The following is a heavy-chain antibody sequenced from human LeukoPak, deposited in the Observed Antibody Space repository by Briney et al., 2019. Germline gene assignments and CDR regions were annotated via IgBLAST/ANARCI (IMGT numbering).Heavy chain of an antibody. CDR1: GGSFSGYC. CDR3: ARDRGGLDAFDI. V-gene: IGHV4-34*01. J-gene: IGHJ3*02. CDR2: INHSGST. D-gene: IGHD3-10*01. Sequence: SETLSLTCAVYGGSFSGYCWSWIRQPPGKGLEWIGEINHSGSTNYNPSLKSRVTISVHTSNNQFSLNLNSVTAADTAVYYCARDRGGLDAFDIWGQGTMVTVSS.